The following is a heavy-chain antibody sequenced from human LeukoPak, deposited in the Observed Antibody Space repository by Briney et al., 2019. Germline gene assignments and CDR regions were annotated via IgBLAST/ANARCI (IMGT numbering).Heavy chain of an antibody. Sequence: ASVKVSCKASGYTFTSYGISWVRQAPGQGLEWMGWISAYNGDTNYAQKLQGRVTMTTDTSTSTAYMELRSLRSDDTAVYYRARDTDSYGYSRSWFDPWGQGTLVTVSS. J-gene: IGHJ5*02. CDR3: ARDTDSYGYSRSWFDP. D-gene: IGHD5-18*01. V-gene: IGHV1-18*01. CDR2: ISAYNGDT. CDR1: GYTFTSYG.